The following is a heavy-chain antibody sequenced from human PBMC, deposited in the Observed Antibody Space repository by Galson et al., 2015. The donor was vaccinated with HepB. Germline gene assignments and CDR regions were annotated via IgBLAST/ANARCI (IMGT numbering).Heavy chain of an antibody. Sequence: SLRLSGAASGFTFTNYNMNWVRQAPGKGLQWVSSISSGSSYIYYADSVKGRLIISRANAKNSLYLQMNSLGDEDSAVYYCARDRYDSSGFGRVRALYYYYGMDVWVQGTTVTVSS. CDR3: ARDRYDSSGFGRVRALYYYYGMDV. J-gene: IGHJ6*02. V-gene: IGHV3-21*01. CDR1: GFTFTNYN. D-gene: IGHD3-22*01. CDR2: ISSGSSYI.